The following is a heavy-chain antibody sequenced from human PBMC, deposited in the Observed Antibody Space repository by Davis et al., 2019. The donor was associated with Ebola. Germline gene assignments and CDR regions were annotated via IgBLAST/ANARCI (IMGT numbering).Heavy chain of an antibody. V-gene: IGHV3-23*01. CDR2: ISGSGGST. D-gene: IGHD4-17*01. J-gene: IGHJ4*02. CDR1: GFTFSSYA. CDR3: AREGTVTTTYDY. Sequence: GGSLRLSCAASGFTFSSYAMSWVRQAPGKVLEWVSAISGSGGSTYYADSVKGRFTISRDNSKNTLYLQMTSLRAEDTAVYYCAREGTVTTTYDYWGQGTLVTVSS.